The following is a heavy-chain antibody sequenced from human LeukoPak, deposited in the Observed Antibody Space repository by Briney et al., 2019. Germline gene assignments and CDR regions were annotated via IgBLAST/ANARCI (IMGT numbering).Heavy chain of an antibody. CDR2: IYTSGST. J-gene: IGHJ5*02. CDR1: GGSISSGSYY. V-gene: IGHV4-61*02. CDR3: ARGTTATRGWFDP. Sequence: SETLSLTCTVSGGSISSGSYYWSWIRQPAGKGLEGIGRIYTSGSTNYNPSLKSRVTISVDTSKNQFSLKLSSVTAADTAVYYCARGTTATRGWFDPWGQGTLVTVPS. D-gene: IGHD1-1*01.